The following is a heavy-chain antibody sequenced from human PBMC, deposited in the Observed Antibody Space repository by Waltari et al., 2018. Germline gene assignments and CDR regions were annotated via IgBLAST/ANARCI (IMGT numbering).Heavy chain of an antibody. Sequence: QVQLQQWGAGLLKPSETLSLTCAVYGGSFSGYYWSWIRQPPGKGLEWIGEINHSGSTNYHPSLKCRVTISVDTAKNQFSLKLSSVTAADTAVYYCARGRRDIVVVPAADYYYYYMDVWGKGTTVTVSS. CDR1: GGSFSGYY. D-gene: IGHD2-2*01. CDR2: INHSGST. V-gene: IGHV4-34*01. CDR3: ARGRRDIVVVPAADYYYYYMDV. J-gene: IGHJ6*03.